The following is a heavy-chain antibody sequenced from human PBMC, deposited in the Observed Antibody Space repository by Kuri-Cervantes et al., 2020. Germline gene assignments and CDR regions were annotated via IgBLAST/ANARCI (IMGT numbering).Heavy chain of an antibody. CDR2: IIPIFGTA. D-gene: IGHD3-16*02. CDR1: GGIFSSYA. J-gene: IGHJ4*02. V-gene: IGHV1-69*05. CDR3: ARDGGYDYVWGNYRHLDY. Sequence: SVKVSCKASGGIFSSYAISWVRQAPGQGLEWMGGIIPIFGTANYAQKFQGRVTITTDESTSTAYMELSSLRSDDTAVYYCARDGGYDYVWGNYRHLDYWGQGTLVTVSS.